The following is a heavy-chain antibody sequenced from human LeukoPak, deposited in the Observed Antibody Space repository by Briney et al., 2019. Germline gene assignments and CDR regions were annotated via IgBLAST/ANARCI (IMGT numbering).Heavy chain of an antibody. CDR2: IGRSGSPI. CDR1: GFTFSTYA. J-gene: IGHJ4*02. V-gene: IGHV3-48*04. Sequence: GGSLRLSCAASGFTFSTYAMSWVRQAPGKGLEWVSYIGRSGSPISYADSVRGRFTISRDDAKNSLYLQMNSLRAEDTALYYCARDGQLSGGDFDYWGQGTPVTVSS. D-gene: IGHD2-21*01. CDR3: ARDGQLSGGDFDY.